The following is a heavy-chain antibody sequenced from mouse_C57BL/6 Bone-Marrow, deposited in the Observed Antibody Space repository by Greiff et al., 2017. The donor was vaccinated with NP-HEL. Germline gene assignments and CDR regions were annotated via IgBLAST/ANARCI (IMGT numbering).Heavy chain of an antibody. J-gene: IGHJ3*01. Sequence: QVQLQQSGAELVRPGTSVKMSCKASGYTFTNYWIGWAKQRPGHGLEWIGDIYPGGGYTNYNEKFKGKATLTADKSSSTAYMQFSSLTSEDSAIYCCARRYYGSSYWFAYWGQGTLVTVSA. V-gene: IGHV1-63*01. CDR1: GYTFTNYW. CDR3: ARRYYGSSYWFAY. D-gene: IGHD1-1*01. CDR2: IYPGGGYT.